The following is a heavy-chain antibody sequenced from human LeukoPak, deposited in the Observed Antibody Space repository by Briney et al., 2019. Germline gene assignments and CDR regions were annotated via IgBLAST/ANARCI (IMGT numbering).Heavy chain of an antibody. Sequence: PGRSLRLSCAASGFTFSSYGMHWVRQAPGKGLEWVAVISYDGSNKYYADSVKGRFTISRDNSKNPLYLQMNSLRAEDTAVYYCAKDRIFSGDDFWSGYYDYWGQGTLVTVSS. V-gene: IGHV3-30*18. D-gene: IGHD3-3*01. CDR1: GFTFSSYG. J-gene: IGHJ4*02. CDR3: AKDRIFSGDDFWSGYYDY. CDR2: ISYDGSNK.